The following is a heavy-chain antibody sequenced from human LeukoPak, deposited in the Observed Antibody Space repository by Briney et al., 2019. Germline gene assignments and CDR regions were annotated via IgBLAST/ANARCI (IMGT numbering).Heavy chain of an antibody. CDR2: IYSAGST. CDR3: AIVFYGSGNPGFY. D-gene: IGHD3-10*01. J-gene: IGHJ4*02. CDR1: GITVSTNY. V-gene: IGHV3-66*01. Sequence: GGSLRLSCAASGITVSTNYMSWVRQAPGQGLEWVSVIYSAGSTYYADSVKGRFTISRDNSKNTLYLQMNSLRAEDTAVYYCAIVFYGSGNPGFYWGQGTLVTVSS.